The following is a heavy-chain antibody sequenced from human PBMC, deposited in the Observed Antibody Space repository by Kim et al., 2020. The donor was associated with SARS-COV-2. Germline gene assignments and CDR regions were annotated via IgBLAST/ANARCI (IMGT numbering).Heavy chain of an antibody. CDR2: IYYSGST. J-gene: IGHJ6*02. V-gene: IGHV4-31*03. D-gene: IGHD3-16*01. CDR1: GGSISSGGYY. CDR3: ARGNDYYYYGMDV. Sequence: SETLSLTCTVSGGSISSGGYYWSWIRQHPGKGLEWIGYIYYSGSTYYNPSLKSRVTISVDTSKNQFSLKLISVTAADTAVYYCARGNDYYYYGMDVWGQGTTVTVSS.